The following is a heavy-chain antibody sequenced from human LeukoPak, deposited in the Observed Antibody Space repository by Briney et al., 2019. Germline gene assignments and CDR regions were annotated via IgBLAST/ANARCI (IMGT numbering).Heavy chain of an antibody. Sequence: SETLSLTCTVSGDSISTYYWSWIRQPPGKGLEWIGYIYYRVTSDYNPSLKSRVTMSVDMSTRQISLKLSSVTAADTAVYYCARVCGPRLRFLEWSKYYYFDYWGQGTLVTVSS. D-gene: IGHD3-3*01. J-gene: IGHJ4*02. CDR2: IYYRVTS. CDR3: ARVCGPRLRFLEWSKYYYFDY. CDR1: GDSISTYY. V-gene: IGHV4-59*01.